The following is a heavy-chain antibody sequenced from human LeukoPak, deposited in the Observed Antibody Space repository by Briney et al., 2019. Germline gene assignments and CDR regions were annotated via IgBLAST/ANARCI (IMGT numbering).Heavy chain of an antibody. V-gene: IGHV3-9*01. CDR3: VRGQATAWGLDY. J-gene: IGHJ4*02. CDR2: ISWSSGII. CDR1: GFIFDDHG. Sequence: LPGGSLRLSCAASGFIFDDHGMHWVRQAPGKGLEWVSGISWSSGIIGYADSVKGRFTISRDNAKNTVYLQMNSLRAEDTALYYCVRGQATAWGLDYWGQGTLVTVSS. D-gene: IGHD6-13*01.